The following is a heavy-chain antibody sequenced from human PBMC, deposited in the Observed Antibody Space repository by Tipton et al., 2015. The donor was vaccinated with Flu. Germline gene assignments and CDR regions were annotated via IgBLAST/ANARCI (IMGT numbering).Heavy chain of an antibody. CDR2: IYYSGSP. CDR1: GDSMRRDYF. J-gene: IGHJ6*02. D-gene: IGHD3-3*01. CDR3: ARSMVGIFGVVEGCHGMDV. V-gene: IGHV4-59*01. Sequence: TLSLTCTVSGDSMRRDYFWGWIRQAPGKGLEWIGNIYYSGSPNYDPSLKSRVTISVDMSKNQFSLKLSSVTAADTAVYYCARSMVGIFGVVEGCHGMDVWGQGTTVSVSS.